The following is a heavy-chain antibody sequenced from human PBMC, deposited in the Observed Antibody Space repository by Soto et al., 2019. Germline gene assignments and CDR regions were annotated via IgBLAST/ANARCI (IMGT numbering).Heavy chain of an antibody. CDR1: GYTFTSYA. Sequence: QVQLVQSGAEVKKPGASVKVSCKASGYTFTSYAMQWVRQAPGQRLEWMGWINAGNGNTKYSQKFQGRVTITRDTSASTAYMERSSLRSEDTAVYYCARGPGGPDGPGDYWAQGTLVTVSS. V-gene: IGHV1-3*01. CDR3: ARGPGGPDGPGDY. J-gene: IGHJ4*02. D-gene: IGHD2-15*01. CDR2: INAGNGNT.